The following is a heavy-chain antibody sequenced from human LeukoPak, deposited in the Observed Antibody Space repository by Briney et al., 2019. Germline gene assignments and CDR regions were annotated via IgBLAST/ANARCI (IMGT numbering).Heavy chain of an antibody. Sequence: GGSLRLSCAASGFIFSTFGMHWVRQAPGKGLEWVAVIWYDGVNKYYADSVRGRFTISRDNSKNTLYLQMNSLRAEDTAVYHCARGTAVFAGTPSFGYWGQGTLVTVSS. J-gene: IGHJ4*02. D-gene: IGHD2-15*01. CDR1: GFIFSTFG. CDR3: ARGTAVFAGTPSFGY. V-gene: IGHV3-33*01. CDR2: IWYDGVNK.